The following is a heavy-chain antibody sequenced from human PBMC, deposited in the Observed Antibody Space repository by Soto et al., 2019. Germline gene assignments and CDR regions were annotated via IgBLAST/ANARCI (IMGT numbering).Heavy chain of an antibody. CDR1: GFTFSTCA. CDR3: VKHSSGSYRPFDH. D-gene: IGHD3-22*01. CDR2: ISGSGTVT. V-gene: IGHV3-23*01. Sequence: GGSLRLSCATSGFTFSTCAMSWVRQAPGKGLEWASIISGSGTVTFYADSVKGRFTISRDSSKNTLFLQMNSLRVEDTAIYYCVKHSSGSYRPFDHWGQGA. J-gene: IGHJ4*02.